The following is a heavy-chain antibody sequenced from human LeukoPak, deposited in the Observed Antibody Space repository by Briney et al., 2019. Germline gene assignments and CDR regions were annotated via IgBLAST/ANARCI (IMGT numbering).Heavy chain of an antibody. CDR1: GYSFTTYW. J-gene: IGHJ4*02. CDR3: ARSSSNYNY. Sequence: GESLKISCKGSGYSFTTYWIGWVRQMPGKGLEWMGIIYPDDSDTRYSPSFQGQVTISADKSTSTAYLQWSSLRASDTAMYYCARSSSNYNYWGQGTLVTVSS. D-gene: IGHD6-13*01. CDR2: IYPDDSDT. V-gene: IGHV5-51*01.